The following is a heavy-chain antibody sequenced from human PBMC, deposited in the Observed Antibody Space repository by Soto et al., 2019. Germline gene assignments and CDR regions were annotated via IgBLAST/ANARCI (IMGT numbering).Heavy chain of an antibody. CDR1: GFTFSSYG. CDR2: VSYDGINK. Sequence: QVQLVESGGGVVQPGRSLRLSCAASGFTFSSYGMHWVRQAPGKGLEWMAVVSYDGINKYCADSVKGRFTISRDNSKNTMYLQMNSLRTEDTAVYHCAKAVYSGSYFDYWGQGTLVTVSS. J-gene: IGHJ4*02. V-gene: IGHV3-30*18. CDR3: AKAVYSGSYFDY. D-gene: IGHD1-26*01.